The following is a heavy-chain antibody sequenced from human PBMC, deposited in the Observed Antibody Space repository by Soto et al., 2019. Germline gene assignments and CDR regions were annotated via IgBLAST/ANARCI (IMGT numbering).Heavy chain of an antibody. J-gene: IGHJ4*01. CDR2: VLPITGST. Sequence: QVQLVQSGAEVKKPGSSVKVSCKTSGGLFSVFSFNWVRQAPGQGLEWMGVVLPITGSTDYAQKFQGRLTITADRSTSTIYMELSRLTSDDTANYYCATIRVRGGPLRFEDGGQGTLISVSS. D-gene: IGHD5-12*01. V-gene: IGHV1-69*06. CDR3: ATIRVRGGPLRFED. CDR1: GGLFSVFS.